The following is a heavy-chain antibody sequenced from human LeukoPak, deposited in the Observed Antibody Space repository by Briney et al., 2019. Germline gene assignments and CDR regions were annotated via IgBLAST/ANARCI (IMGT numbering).Heavy chain of an antibody. D-gene: IGHD3-10*01. J-gene: IGHJ6*02. CDR3: AKHDSRDVFGSYGLDV. CDR2: ISYDGSNK. V-gene: IGHV3-30*18. CDR1: GFTFSSYD. Sequence: PGRSLRLSCAASGFTFSSYDMHWVRQAPGKGLEWVAVISYDGSNKYYAASVKGRFTISRDNSKNTLYLQMNSRRPEDTAVYYCAKHDSRDVFGSYGLDVWGQGTTVTVSS.